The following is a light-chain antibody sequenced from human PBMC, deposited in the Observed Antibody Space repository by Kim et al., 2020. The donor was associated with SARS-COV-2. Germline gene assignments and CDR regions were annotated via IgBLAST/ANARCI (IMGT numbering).Light chain of an antibody. V-gene: IGLV3-9*01. CDR3: QVWDRSRVV. J-gene: IGLJ2*01. Sequence: SYELTQPLSVSVALEQMANITCVENNIGSKNVHRYQQKPGQAPVLVIYRDSDRPSGIPERFSGSNSGNTATLTISRAQAGDEAEYYCQVWDRSRVVFGGGTQLTVL. CDR1: NIGSKN. CDR2: RDS.